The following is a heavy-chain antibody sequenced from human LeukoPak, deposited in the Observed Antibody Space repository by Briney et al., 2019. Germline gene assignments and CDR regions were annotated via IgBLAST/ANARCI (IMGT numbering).Heavy chain of an antibody. V-gene: IGHV1-18*01. CDR2: ISAYNGNA. D-gene: IGHD3-16*01. CDR3: AREAYTTGADY. CDR1: GYTFTSYG. Sequence: GASVEVSCKASGYTFTSYGISWVRQAPGQGLEWMGWISAYNGNANYVQRLQGRVTLTTDTSTSTAHMELRSLGSDDTAVYYCAREAYTTGADYWGQGTLVTVSS. J-gene: IGHJ4*02.